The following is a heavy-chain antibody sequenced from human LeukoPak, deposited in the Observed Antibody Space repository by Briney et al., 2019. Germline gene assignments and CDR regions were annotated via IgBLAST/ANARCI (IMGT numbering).Heavy chain of an antibody. CDR1: GFTFISYS. Sequence: GGSLRLSCAASGFTFISYSMSRVRQATGKELELVSAISGSGGSTYYADSVKGRFTISRDNSKNTLYLQMNSLRAEDTAVYYCAKDSRSSRGGAFDIWGQGTMVTVSS. CDR2: ISGSGGST. V-gene: IGHV3-23*01. D-gene: IGHD6-13*01. J-gene: IGHJ3*02. CDR3: AKDSRSSRGGAFDI.